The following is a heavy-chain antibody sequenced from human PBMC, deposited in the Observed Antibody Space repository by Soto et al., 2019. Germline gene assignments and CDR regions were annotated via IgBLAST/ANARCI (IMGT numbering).Heavy chain of an antibody. CDR3: VRDGSKTLRDCFDP. J-gene: IGHJ5*02. CDR2: VYATGTS. D-gene: IGHD4-17*01. Sequence: SDPLSLTSSVSGGSMSKFYWSWIRKTARKGLEWMGRVYATGTSDYNPSLRSRIAMAVDISKKTFSLRLRSVTAADTGVYYCVRDGSKTLRDCFDPWGQGILVTVSS. CDR1: GGSMSKFY. V-gene: IGHV4-4*07.